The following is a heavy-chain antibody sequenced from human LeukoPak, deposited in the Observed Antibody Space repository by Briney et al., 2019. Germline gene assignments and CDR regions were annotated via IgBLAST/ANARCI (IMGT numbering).Heavy chain of an antibody. V-gene: IGHV4-34*01. J-gene: IGHJ4*02. Sequence: SETLSLTCAVYGGSFRGYYWSWIRQPPGKGLEWIGEINHSGSTNYNPSLKSRVTISVDTSKNQFSLKLSSVTAADTAVYYCASTLDKGGNGSGFDYWGQGTLVTVSS. CDR1: GGSFRGYY. CDR2: INHSGST. D-gene: IGHD4-23*01. CDR3: ASTLDKGGNGSGFDY.